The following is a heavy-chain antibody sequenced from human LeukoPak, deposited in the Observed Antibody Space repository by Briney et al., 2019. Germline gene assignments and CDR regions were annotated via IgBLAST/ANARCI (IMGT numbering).Heavy chain of an antibody. V-gene: IGHV3-7*01. Sequence: PGGSLRLSCAASGFTFSSYWMSWVRQAPGKGLEWVANIKQDGSEKYYVDSVKGRFTISRDNAKNSLYLQMNSLRAEDTAVYYCARGPIQQLGNWFDPWGQGTLVTVSS. CDR2: IKQDGSEK. CDR1: GFTFSSYW. J-gene: IGHJ5*02. CDR3: ARGPIQQLGNWFDP. D-gene: IGHD6-13*01.